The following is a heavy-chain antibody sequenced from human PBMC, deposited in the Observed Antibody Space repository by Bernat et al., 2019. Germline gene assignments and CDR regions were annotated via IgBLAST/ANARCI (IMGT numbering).Heavy chain of an antibody. V-gene: IGHV3-9*03. D-gene: IGHD5-24*01. CDR2: ISWNSGTI. J-gene: IGHJ4*02. Sequence: EVQLVESGGGLVQPGRSLRLSCAASGFTFDDYAMHWVRQAPGKGLEWVSGISWNSGTIGYADSVKGRFTISRDNAKNSLYLPMNSLRVEDMALYYCARTKWLQSTYYFDYWGQGTLVTVSS. CDR3: ARTKWLQSTYYFDY. CDR1: GFTFDDYA.